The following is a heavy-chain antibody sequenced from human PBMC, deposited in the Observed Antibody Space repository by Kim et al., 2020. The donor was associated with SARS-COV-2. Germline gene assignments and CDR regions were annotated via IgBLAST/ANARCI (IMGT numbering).Heavy chain of an antibody. J-gene: IGHJ4*02. CDR1: GFTYSSYA. D-gene: IGHD3-10*01. V-gene: IGHV3-33*06. Sequence: GGSLRLSCTGSGFTYSSYAMHWVRQAPGKGLEWVAVIWYDGSNNYYIDSVKGRFTISRDNSKSTLYLQMNSLRAEDTAVYYCAKAPYVYGSGTSSYVNYWGQGTLVTVSS. CDR3: AKAPYVYGSGTSSYVNY. CDR2: IWYDGSNN.